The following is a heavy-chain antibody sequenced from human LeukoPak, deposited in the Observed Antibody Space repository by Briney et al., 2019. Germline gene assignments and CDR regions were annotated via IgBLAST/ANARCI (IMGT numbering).Heavy chain of an antibody. CDR1: GFTFSNYW. J-gene: IGHJ3*02. Sequence: GGSLRLSCAASGFTFSNYWMNWIRQAPGKGLEWVSYISRGGSTTYYVDSVKGRFTISRDNAKNSLNLQMNSLRAEDTAVYHCVRGVSISSSWYNDIWGQGTMVIVSS. D-gene: IGHD6-13*01. V-gene: IGHV3-11*01. CDR2: ISRGGSTT. CDR3: VRGVSISSSWYNDI.